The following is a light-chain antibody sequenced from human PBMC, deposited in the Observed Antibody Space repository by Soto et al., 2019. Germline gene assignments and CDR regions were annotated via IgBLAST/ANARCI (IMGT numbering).Light chain of an antibody. J-gene: IGKJ1*01. CDR1: QDVASTY. V-gene: IGKV3-20*01. CDR2: GAS. Sequence: IVLTQSPDTLSSSPGERATLSCRASQDVASTYFAWYQQKPGQAPRLLIYGASGRAAGVAERFSGSGSETQFTLTIRRLEPEDFSVYYCQYYDTSRTFAQGTRVEI. CDR3: QYYDTSRT.